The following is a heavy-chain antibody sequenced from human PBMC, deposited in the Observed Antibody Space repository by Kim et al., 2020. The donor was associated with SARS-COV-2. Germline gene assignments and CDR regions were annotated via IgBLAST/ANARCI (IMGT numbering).Heavy chain of an antibody. Sequence: HQPPGKGLEWIGEINHSGSTNYNPSLKSRVTISVDTSKNQFSLKLSSVTAADTAVYYCARAEYCSSTSCYTGLRVGYYFDYWGQGALVTVSS. D-gene: IGHD2-2*02. V-gene: IGHV4-34*01. J-gene: IGHJ4*02. CDR2: INHSGST. CDR3: ARAEYCSSTSCYTGLRVGYYFDY.